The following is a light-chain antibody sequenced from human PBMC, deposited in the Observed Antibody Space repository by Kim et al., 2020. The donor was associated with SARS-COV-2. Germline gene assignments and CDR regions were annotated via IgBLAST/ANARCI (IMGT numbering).Light chain of an antibody. V-gene: IGLV2-23*01. CDR2: EGS. CDR3: CSYAGSSTWV. J-gene: IGLJ3*02. CDR1: SSDVGSYNL. Sequence: GQSITISGTGTSSDVGSYNLVSWYQQHPGKAPKLMIYEGSKRPSGVSNRFSGSKSGNTASLTISGLQAEDEADYYCCSYAGSSTWVFGGGTQLTVL.